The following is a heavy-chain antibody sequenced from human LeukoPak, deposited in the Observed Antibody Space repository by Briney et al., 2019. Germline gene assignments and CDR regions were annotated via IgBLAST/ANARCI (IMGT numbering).Heavy chain of an antibody. CDR2: IRYDGSNK. J-gene: IGHJ3*02. CDR1: GFTFSSYA. V-gene: IGHV3-30*02. Sequence: GGSLRLSCAASGFTFSSYAMHWVRQAPGKGLEWVAFIRYDGSNKYYADSVKGRFTISRDNSKNTLYLQMNSLKPEDTAVYYCAKGPNCGGDCYYAFDIWGQGTMVYVSS. CDR3: AKGPNCGGDCYYAFDI. D-gene: IGHD2-21*02.